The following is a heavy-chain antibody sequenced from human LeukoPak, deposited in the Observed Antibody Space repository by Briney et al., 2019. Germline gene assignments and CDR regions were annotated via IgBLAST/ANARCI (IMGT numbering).Heavy chain of an antibody. J-gene: IGHJ4*02. CDR1: GFTFSSYA. V-gene: IGHV3-23*01. D-gene: IGHD3-22*01. Sequence: GGSLRLSCAASGFTFSSYAMSWVRQAPGKGLEWVSAISGSGGSTYYADSVKGRFTISRDNSKNTLYLQMNSLRAEDTAVYYCARRAGYYDSSGYPVGYFDYWGQGTLVTVSS. CDR3: ARRAGYYDSSGYPVGYFDY. CDR2: ISGSGGST.